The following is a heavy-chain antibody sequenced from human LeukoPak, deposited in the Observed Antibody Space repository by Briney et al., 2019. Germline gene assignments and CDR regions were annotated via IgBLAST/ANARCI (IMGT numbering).Heavy chain of an antibody. V-gene: IGHV3-30*02. D-gene: IGHD2-15*01. CDR1: GFTFSRYG. CDR2: IRYDGSNK. CDR3: AKGDLLTGYSYFDY. Sequence: PGGSLRLSCAASGFTFSRYGMHWVRQASGKGLEWVAFIRYDGSNKDYADSVKGRFTISRDNSKNTLYLQMNSLRVEDTAMYYCAKGDLLTGYSYFDYWGQGTLVTVSS. J-gene: IGHJ4*02.